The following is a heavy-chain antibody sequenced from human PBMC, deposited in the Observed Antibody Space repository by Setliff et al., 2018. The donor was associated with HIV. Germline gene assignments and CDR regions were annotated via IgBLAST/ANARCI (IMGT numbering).Heavy chain of an antibody. Sequence: SETLSLTCTVSGASIGSSGDYWGWIRQSPGKGLEWVGSIATHFKSSLESRVTISLDASKNQISVKFSSVTASDMAIYYCGRHRPFTAFDVWGQGTMVTVSS. CDR1: GASIGSSGDY. V-gene: IGHV4-39*01. J-gene: IGHJ3*01. CDR2: IAT. CDR3: GRHRPFTAFDV.